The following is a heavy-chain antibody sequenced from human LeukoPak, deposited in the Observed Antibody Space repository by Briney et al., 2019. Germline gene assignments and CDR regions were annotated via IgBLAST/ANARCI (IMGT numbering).Heavy chain of an antibody. CDR3: ARQGGDYADAFDI. V-gene: IGHV4-4*07. D-gene: IGHD4-17*01. CDR1: GGSLSSFY. CDR2: IYSSGST. J-gene: IGHJ3*02. Sequence: KPSETLSLTCTVSGGSLSSFYWSWFRQPAGKGLEWIGRIYSSGSTNYNPSLKSRLTMSVDTSKNQFSLRLTSVTAADTAVYYCARQGGDYADAFDIWGQGTMVTVSS.